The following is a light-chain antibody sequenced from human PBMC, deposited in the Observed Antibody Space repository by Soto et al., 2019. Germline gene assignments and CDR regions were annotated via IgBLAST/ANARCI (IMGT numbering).Light chain of an antibody. J-gene: IGKJ1*01. CDR2: GAS. V-gene: IGKV3-20*01. CDR1: QRVSSNY. Sequence: EIVLTQSPGTLSLSPGERATLSCRASQRVSSNYLAWYQQKPGQAPRLLIYGASDRATGIPDRFSGSGSGTDFTLTISRLEPEDFAVDYCQQYGSSPWTFGHGTKVEIK. CDR3: QQYGSSPWT.